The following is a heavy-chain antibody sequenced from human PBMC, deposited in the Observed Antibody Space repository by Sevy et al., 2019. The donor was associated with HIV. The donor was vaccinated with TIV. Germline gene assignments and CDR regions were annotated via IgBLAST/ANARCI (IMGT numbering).Heavy chain of an antibody. Sequence: GGSLRLSCAVSGFTVSSNYMTWVRQAPGKGLEWVSVICSGGSTYYADSVKGRFTISRDNARNTLSLQMNSLRAEDTAVYYCARGMILEGSWCGMDVWGQGTTVTVSS. V-gene: IGHV3-53*01. CDR2: ICSGGST. CDR3: ARGMILEGSWCGMDV. J-gene: IGHJ6*02. D-gene: IGHD2-15*01. CDR1: GFTVSSNY.